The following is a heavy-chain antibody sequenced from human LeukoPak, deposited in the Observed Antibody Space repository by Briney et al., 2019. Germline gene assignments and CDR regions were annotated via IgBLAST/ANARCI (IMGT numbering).Heavy chain of an antibody. CDR1: GGSISSYY. J-gene: IGHJ4*02. CDR3: ASPPAYGNSFDY. Sequence: NPSETLSLTCTVSGGSISSYYWSWIRQPPGKGLEWIGYIYYSGSTNYNPSLKSRVTISVDTSKNQFSLKLSSVTAADTAVYYCASPPAYGNSFDYWCQGTLVTVSS. D-gene: IGHD3-16*01. V-gene: IGHV4-59*08. CDR2: IYYSGST.